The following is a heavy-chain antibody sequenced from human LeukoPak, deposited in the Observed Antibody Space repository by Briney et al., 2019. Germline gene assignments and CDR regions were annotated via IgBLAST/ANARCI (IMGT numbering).Heavy chain of an antibody. CDR1: GFTFSNAW. Sequence: PGGSLRLSCAASGFTFSNAWMSWVRQAPGKGLEWVGRIKSKTDGGTTDYAAPVKGRFTISRDDSKNTLYLQMNSLKTEDTAVYYCTTEKYYYGSGSYYNPYWGQGTLVTVSS. D-gene: IGHD3-10*01. CDR2: IKSKTDGGTT. V-gene: IGHV3-15*01. CDR3: TTEKYYYGSGSYYNPY. J-gene: IGHJ4*02.